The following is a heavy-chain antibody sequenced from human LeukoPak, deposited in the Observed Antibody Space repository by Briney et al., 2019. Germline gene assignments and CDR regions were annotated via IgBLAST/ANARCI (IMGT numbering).Heavy chain of an antibody. J-gene: IGHJ3*02. D-gene: IGHD3-22*01. CDR2: ISGRSDST. CDR1: GFTFGNYG. Sequence: GGSLRLSCAASGFTFGNYGMNWVRQAPGKGLEWVSTISGRSDSTYYADSVKGRFTISRDNSKDTLYLQLNYLRAEDTAVYYCAKASGYYYDSSGYYLGAFDIWGPGTMVTVSS. CDR3: AKASGYYYDSSGYYLGAFDI. V-gene: IGHV3-23*01.